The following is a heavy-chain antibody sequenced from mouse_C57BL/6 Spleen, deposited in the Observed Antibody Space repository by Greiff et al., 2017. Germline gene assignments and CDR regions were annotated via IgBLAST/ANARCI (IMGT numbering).Heavy chain of an antibody. CDR3: ARSDGNYGFFDY. Sequence: VKLMESGPELVKPGASVKISCKASGYAFSSSWMNWVKQRPGKGLEWIGRIYPGDGDTTYNGKFKGKATLTADKSSSTAYMQLSSLTSEDSAVYFCARSDGNYGFFDYWGQGTTLTVSS. CDR1: GYAFSSSW. CDR2: IYPGDGDT. V-gene: IGHV1-82*01. D-gene: IGHD2-1*01. J-gene: IGHJ2*01.